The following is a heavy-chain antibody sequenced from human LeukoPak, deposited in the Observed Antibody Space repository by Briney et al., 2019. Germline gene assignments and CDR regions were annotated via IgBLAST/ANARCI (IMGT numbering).Heavy chain of an antibody. CDR2: IKQDGSEK. J-gene: IGHJ4*02. CDR3: ARDRGGWTTVVTRKLDYYFDY. V-gene: IGHV3-7*01. CDR1: GFTFSSYW. Sequence: GGSLRLSCAASGFTFSSYWMSWVRQAPGKGLEWVANIKQDGSEKYYVDSVKGRFTISRDNAKNSLYLQMNSLRAEDTAVYYCARDRGGWTTVVTRKLDYYFDYWGQGTLVTVSS. D-gene: IGHD4-23*01.